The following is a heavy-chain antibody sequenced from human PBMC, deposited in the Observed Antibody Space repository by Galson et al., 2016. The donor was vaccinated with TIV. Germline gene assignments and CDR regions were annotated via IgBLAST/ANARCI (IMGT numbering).Heavy chain of an antibody. V-gene: IGHV1-69*04. CDR3: ARVAHTVPTTADY. J-gene: IGHJ4*02. Sequence: SVKVSCKAFGGTFSSYALTWVRQAPGQGLEWMGRIIPILGMTNYAQRVQGRVTITADTSSTTAYMELSSLRSEDTAMYYCARVAHTVPTTADYWGQGTLVTVSS. CDR1: GGTFSSYA. CDR2: IIPILGMT. D-gene: IGHD5-12*01.